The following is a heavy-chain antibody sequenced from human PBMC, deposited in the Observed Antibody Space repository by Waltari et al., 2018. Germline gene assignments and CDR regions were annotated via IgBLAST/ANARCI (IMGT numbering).Heavy chain of an antibody. V-gene: IGHV4-39*07. Sequence: QLQLQESGPGLVKPSETLSLTCTVSGGSISSSSYYLGWARQPPGKGLGWIGSIYYSGSTYYNPSLKSRVTISVDTSKNQFSLKLSSVTAADTAVYYCARDRRGTMIVGAFDIWGQGTMVTVSS. CDR1: GGSISSSSYY. D-gene: IGHD3-22*01. J-gene: IGHJ3*02. CDR3: ARDRRGTMIVGAFDI. CDR2: IYYSGST.